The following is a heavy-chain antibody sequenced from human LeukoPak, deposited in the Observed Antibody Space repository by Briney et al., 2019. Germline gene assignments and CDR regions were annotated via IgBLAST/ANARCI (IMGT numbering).Heavy chain of an antibody. Sequence: SETLSLTCAVSGGSISSSNWWSWVRQPPGKGLEWIGEIYHSGSTNYNPSLKSRVTISVDKSKNQFSLKLSSVTAADTAVYYCARPLGYCSDSRCPQSWFDPWGQGTLVTVSS. V-gene: IGHV4-4*02. CDR1: GGSISSSNW. CDR3: ARPLGYCSDSRCPQSWFDP. CDR2: IYHSGST. J-gene: IGHJ5*02. D-gene: IGHD2-15*01.